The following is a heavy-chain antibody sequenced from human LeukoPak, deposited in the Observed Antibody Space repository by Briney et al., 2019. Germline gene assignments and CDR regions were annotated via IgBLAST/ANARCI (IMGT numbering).Heavy chain of an antibody. J-gene: IGHJ4*02. Sequence: SETLSLTCTVSGGSISSYYWSWIRQPPGKGLEWIGYIYYSGSTNYNPSLKSRVTISVDTSKNQFSLKLSSVTAADTAVYYCARVSLAFRDYDYFDYWGQGTLVTVSS. D-gene: IGHD3-3*02. V-gene: IGHV4-59*01. CDR2: IYYSGST. CDR1: GGSISSYY. CDR3: ARVSLAFRDYDYFDY.